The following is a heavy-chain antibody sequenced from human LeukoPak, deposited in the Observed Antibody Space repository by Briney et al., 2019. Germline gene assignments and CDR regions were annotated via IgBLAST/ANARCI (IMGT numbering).Heavy chain of an antibody. CDR1: GLTFTGSA. Sequence: SVKVSCKASGLTFTGSAMQWVRQARGQRLEWIGWIVVGSGNTNYAQKFQERVTITRDMSTSTAYMELSSLRSEDTAVYYCAAATETSPYYYYYYGMDVWGQGTTVTVSS. J-gene: IGHJ6*02. CDR3: AAATETSPYYYYYYGMDV. CDR2: IVVGSGNT. D-gene: IGHD5-24*01. V-gene: IGHV1-58*02.